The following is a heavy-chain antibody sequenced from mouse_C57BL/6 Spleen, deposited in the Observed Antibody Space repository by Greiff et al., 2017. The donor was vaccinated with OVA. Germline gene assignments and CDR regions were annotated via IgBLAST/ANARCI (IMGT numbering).Heavy chain of an antibody. CDR1: GYTFTSYW. CDR3: AREATTVVASPYFDV. D-gene: IGHD1-1*01. V-gene: IGHV1-55*01. CDR2: IYPGSGST. J-gene: IGHJ1*03. Sequence: QVQLQQPGAELVKPGASVKMSCKASGYTFTSYWITWVKQRPGQGLEWIGDIYPGSGSTNYNEKFKSKATLTVDTSSSTAYMQLSSLTSEDSAVYYCAREATTVVASPYFDVWGTGTTVTVSS.